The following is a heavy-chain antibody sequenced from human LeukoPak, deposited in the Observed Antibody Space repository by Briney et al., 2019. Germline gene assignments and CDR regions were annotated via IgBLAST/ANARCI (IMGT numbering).Heavy chain of an antibody. J-gene: IGHJ4*02. D-gene: IGHD5-18*01. CDR1: GFTFGTYA. CDR3: TRYSGRTDY. Sequence: GRSQRLSCTSSGFTFGTYAVSWFRQAPGKGLEWVAFIRSKTFGGTTEYAASVKGRFTISRDDSKSIAYLQMNSLKTEDTAVYYCTRYSGRTDYWGQGTLVSVSS. CDR2: IRSKTFGGTT. V-gene: IGHV3-49*03.